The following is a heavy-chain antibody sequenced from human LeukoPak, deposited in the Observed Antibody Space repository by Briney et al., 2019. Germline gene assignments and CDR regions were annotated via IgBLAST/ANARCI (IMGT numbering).Heavy chain of an antibody. D-gene: IGHD3-3*01. J-gene: IGHJ4*02. Sequence: SVKVSCKASGGTFSTDRFIWIRQAPGQGLEWMGRTSPSIGSTSYSRKFQGRLTLTTDKSSGTAYMKLSSLTSDDTAVYYCARAPTIFGAGGDYWGQGTLVTVSS. CDR3: ARAPTIFGAGGDY. V-gene: IGHV1-69*08. CDR2: TSPSIGST. CDR1: GGTFSTDR.